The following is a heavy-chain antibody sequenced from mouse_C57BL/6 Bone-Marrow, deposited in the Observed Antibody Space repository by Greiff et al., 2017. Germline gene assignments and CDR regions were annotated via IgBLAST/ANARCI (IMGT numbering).Heavy chain of an antibody. CDR3: ARYGTAWGY. Sequence: VQLQQSGAELARPGASVKLFCKASGYTFTSYGISWVKQRTGQGLEWIGEIYPRSGNTYYNEKFKGKATLTADKSSSTAYMELRSLTSEDSAVYFWARYGTAWGYWGQGASVTVSS. J-gene: IGHJ4*01. V-gene: IGHV1-81*01. D-gene: IGHD1-1*01. CDR2: IYPRSGNT. CDR1: GYTFTSYG.